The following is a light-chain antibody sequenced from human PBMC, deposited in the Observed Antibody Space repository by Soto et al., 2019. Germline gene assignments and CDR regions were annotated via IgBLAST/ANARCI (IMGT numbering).Light chain of an antibody. J-gene: IGLJ2*01. V-gene: IGLV2-14*03. Sequence: QSALTQPASVSGSPGQSITISCTTSSSDVGDYNHVSWYQQHPGKAPKLMIYDVSHRPSGVSSRFSGSKSGNTASLTISGLQIEDEADYYCSSYTTSNTLFGGGTQLTVL. CDR3: SSYTTSNTL. CDR1: SSDVGDYNH. CDR2: DVS.